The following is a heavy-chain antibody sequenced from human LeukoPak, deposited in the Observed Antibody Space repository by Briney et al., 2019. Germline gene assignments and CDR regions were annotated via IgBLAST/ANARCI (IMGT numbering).Heavy chain of an antibody. D-gene: IGHD3-10*02. V-gene: IGHV3-48*03. CDR2: ISSSGSTI. J-gene: IGHJ6*04. Sequence: GGSLRLSCAASGFTFSSYEVNWVRQAPGKGLEWVSYISSSGSTIYYADSVKGRFTISRDNAKNSLYPQMNSLRAEGTAVYYCAELGITMIGGVWGKGTTVTISS. CDR1: GFTFSSYE. CDR3: AELGITMIGGV.